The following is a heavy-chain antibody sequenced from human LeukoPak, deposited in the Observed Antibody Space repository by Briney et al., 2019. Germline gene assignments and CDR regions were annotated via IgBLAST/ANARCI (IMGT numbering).Heavy chain of an antibody. D-gene: IGHD5-12*01. CDR3: ASRGYSGYEGFYYFGY. V-gene: IGHV3-23*01. Sequence: LAGGSLRLSCAVSGFTFSIYAMSWVRQAPGKGLEWVSAISGSGGSTYYADSVKGRFTISRDNSKNTLYLQMNSLRAEDTAVYYCASRGYSGYEGFYYFGYWGQGTLVIVSS. CDR2: ISGSGGST. CDR1: GFTFSIYA. J-gene: IGHJ4*02.